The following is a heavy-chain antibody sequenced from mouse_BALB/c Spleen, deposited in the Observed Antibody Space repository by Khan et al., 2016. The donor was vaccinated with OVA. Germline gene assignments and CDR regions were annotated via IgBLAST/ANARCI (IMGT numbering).Heavy chain of an antibody. V-gene: IGHV7-3*02. Sequence: EVELVESGGGLVQPGGSLRLSCATSGFTFTDYYMTWVRQPPGEALEWLGFIANKADGYRTEYSASVQGRFTFSRDTSQNILYLQMTTLRLEDSGTYYCARDQVGSYFDYWGQGTTLTVSS. D-gene: IGHD4-1*02. CDR1: GFTFTDYY. J-gene: IGHJ2*01. CDR3: ARDQVGSYFDY. CDR2: IANKADGYRT.